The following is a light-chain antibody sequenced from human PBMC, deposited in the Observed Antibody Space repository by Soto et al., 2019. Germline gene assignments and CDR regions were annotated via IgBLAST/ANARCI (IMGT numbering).Light chain of an antibody. CDR2: AAS. Sequence: EIVLTQSPGTLSLSPGERATLSCRASQSLTNNSLAWYQQKPGQAPRLLIYAASSRATGIPDRFSGSGSETDFTLTISRLEPEDFAVYYCQQYGSSLPVTFGGGTKVDIK. CDR3: QQYGSSLPVT. J-gene: IGKJ4*01. CDR1: QSLTNNS. V-gene: IGKV3-20*01.